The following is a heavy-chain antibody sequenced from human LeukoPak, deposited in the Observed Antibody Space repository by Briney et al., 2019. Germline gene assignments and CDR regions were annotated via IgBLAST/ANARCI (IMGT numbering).Heavy chain of an antibody. CDR1: GASVSSHY. CDR3: ATIKRGSIFGYFDF. D-gene: IGHD5-18*01. V-gene: IGHV4-59*02. Sequence: SETLSLTCTVSGASVSSHYCNWVRQSPGKGLEWIGYVYYSGGTNYNPSLKSPVTISVDTSKNQFSLKLTSVTAADSAVYYCATIKRGSIFGYFDFWGQGVLVTVSS. J-gene: IGHJ4*02. CDR2: VYYSGGT.